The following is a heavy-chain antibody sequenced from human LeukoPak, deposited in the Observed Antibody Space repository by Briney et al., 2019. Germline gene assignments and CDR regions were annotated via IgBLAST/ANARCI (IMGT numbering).Heavy chain of an antibody. CDR2: INPNSGGT. J-gene: IGHJ4*02. D-gene: IGHD4-11*01. Sequence: ASVKVSCKASGYIFTDHFMHWARQAPGQGLEWMGWINPNSGGTNYAQKFQGRVTMTRDTSISAAYMELSRLRSDDAAVYYCTRETMTSVTTSIDSWGQGTLVTVSS. V-gene: IGHV1-2*02. CDR1: GYIFTDHF. CDR3: TRETMTSVTTSIDS.